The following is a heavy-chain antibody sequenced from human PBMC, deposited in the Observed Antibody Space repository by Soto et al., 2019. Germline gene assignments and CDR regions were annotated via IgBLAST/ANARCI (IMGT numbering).Heavy chain of an antibody. D-gene: IGHD4-17*01. CDR3: ARDLPGYGDTGY. J-gene: IGHJ4*02. V-gene: IGHV1-3*01. CDR1: GYTFTSYA. CDR2: VNAGDGDT. Sequence: GASVKVSCKASGYTFTSYAFHWVRQAPGQGLEWMGWVNAGDGDTKYSQNFQGRVTITRDTSASTSYMELSSLRSEDTAVYYCARDLPGYGDTGYWGQGTLVTVSS.